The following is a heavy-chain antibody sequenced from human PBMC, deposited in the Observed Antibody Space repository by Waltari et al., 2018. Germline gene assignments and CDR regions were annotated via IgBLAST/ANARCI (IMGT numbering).Heavy chain of an antibody. J-gene: IGHJ4*02. CDR1: GFNVSSRY. D-gene: IGHD3-22*01. Sequence: EVQLVETGGGLIQPGGSLRLSCAASGFNVSSRYLSWFRQAPGKGLEWLSVIDSGGSTYYAASVKGRFSISRDNSKNTLYLQMNSLRAEDTAVYYCARGGDYGTSAYYDYWGQGTLVTVSS. V-gene: IGHV3-53*02. CDR3: ARGGDYGTSAYYDY. CDR2: IDSGGST.